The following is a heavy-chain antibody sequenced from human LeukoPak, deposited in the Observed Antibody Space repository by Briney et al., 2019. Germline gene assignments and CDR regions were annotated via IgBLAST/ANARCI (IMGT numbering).Heavy chain of an antibody. Sequence: GGSLRLSCAASGFTFSSYRMHWVRQAPGKGLVWVSRINSDGSSTSYADSVKGRFTISRDNAKNTLYLQMNSLRAEDTTVYYCARNSGGYCSGGNCACYYYYIDVWGKGATVTVSS. CDR3: ARNSGGYCSGGNCACYYYYIDV. CDR2: INSDGSST. CDR1: GFTFSSYR. D-gene: IGHD2-15*01. V-gene: IGHV3-74*01. J-gene: IGHJ6*03.